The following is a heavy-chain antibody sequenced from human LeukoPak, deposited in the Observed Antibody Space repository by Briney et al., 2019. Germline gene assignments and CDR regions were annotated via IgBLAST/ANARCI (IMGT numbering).Heavy chain of an antibody. CDR3: AKASRYCSSTSCPYYYYYYYMDV. CDR1: GFTFSNYG. J-gene: IGHJ6*03. CDR2: IWYDGSNE. D-gene: IGHD2-2*01. Sequence: GGSLRLSCAASGFTFSNYGMHWVRQAPGKGLEWVAVIWYDGSNEYYADSVKGRFTISRDNSKNTLYLQMNSLRAEDTAVCYCAKASRYCSSTSCPYYYYYYYMDVWGKGTTVTVSS. V-gene: IGHV3-33*06.